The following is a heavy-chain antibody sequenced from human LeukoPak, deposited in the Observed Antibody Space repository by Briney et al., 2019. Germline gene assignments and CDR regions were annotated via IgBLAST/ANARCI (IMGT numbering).Heavy chain of an antibody. Sequence: ASVKVSCKASGGTFSSYAISWVRQAPGQGLEWMGGIIPIFGTANYAQKFQGRVTITTDESTSTAYMELSSLRSEDTAVYYCASYLGFGELLSRYYYYYYMDVWGKGTTVTVSS. D-gene: IGHD3-10*01. V-gene: IGHV1-69*05. CDR1: GGTFSSYA. CDR3: ASYLGFGELLSRYYYYYYMDV. J-gene: IGHJ6*03. CDR2: IIPIFGTA.